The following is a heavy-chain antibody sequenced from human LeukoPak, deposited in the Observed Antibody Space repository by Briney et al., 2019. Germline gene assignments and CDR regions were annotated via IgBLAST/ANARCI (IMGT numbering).Heavy chain of an antibody. CDR3: AREMATSSFDY. CDR1: GYTLTELS. Sequence: ASVKVSCKVSGYTLTELSMHWARQAPGQGLEWMGIINPSGGSTSYAQKFQGRVTMTRDTSTRVYMELSSLRSEDTAVYYCAREMATSSFDYWGQGTLVTVSS. CDR2: INPSGGST. J-gene: IGHJ4*02. D-gene: IGHD5-24*01. V-gene: IGHV1-46*01.